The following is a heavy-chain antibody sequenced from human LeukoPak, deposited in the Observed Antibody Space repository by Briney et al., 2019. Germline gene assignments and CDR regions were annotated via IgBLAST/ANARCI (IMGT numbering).Heavy chain of an antibody. CDR3: ARDRDSSGTDY. Sequence: PSETLSLTCTVSGGSISSSSYYWGWIRQPPGKGLEWIGSIYYSGSTYYNPSLKSRVTISGDTSKNQFSLKLSSVTAADTAVYYCARDRDSSGTDYWGQGTLVTVSS. V-gene: IGHV4-39*07. D-gene: IGHD3-22*01. J-gene: IGHJ4*02. CDR1: GGSISSSSYY. CDR2: IYYSGST.